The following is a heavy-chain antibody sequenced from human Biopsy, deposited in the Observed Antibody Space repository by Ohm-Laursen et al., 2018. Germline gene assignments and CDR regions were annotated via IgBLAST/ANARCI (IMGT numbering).Heavy chain of an antibody. CDR1: YDW. J-gene: IGHJ6*02. V-gene: IGHV3-15*01. Sequence: YDWTWIRQAPGKGLEWVGRIKSKFDGETTDYAAPVKGRFIISRDDSKSTLFLQMNSLKVEDTGVYFCSTGGGDFYYNGMDVWGQGTTVTVSS. CDR2: IKSKFDGETT. D-gene: IGHD3-16*01. CDR3: STGGGDFYYNGMDV.